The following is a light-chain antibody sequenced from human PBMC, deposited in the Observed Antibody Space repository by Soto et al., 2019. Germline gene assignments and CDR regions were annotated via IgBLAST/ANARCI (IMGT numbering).Light chain of an antibody. V-gene: IGKV4-1*01. CDR2: WAS. Sequence: DIVMTQSPDSLAVSLGERATINCKSSRSVLYRSSNKNYLTWYQQKPGQPPKLLIYWASTRESGVPDRFSGSGFGTDFTLTISSLQAEDVAVYYCQQYYSIPFSFGGGTKVEIK. CDR3: QQYYSIPFS. J-gene: IGKJ4*01. CDR1: RSVLYRSSNKNY.